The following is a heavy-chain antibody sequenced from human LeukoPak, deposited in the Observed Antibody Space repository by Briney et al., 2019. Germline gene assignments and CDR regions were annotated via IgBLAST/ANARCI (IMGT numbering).Heavy chain of an antibody. V-gene: IGHV5-51*01. CDR3: ARLEYSSSSEFDY. J-gene: IGHJ4*02. CDR1: GYTFTNYW. CDR2: IYPGDSDT. Sequence: GESLKISCKGSGYTFTNYWIGWVRQMPGKGLEFMGIIYPGDSDTRYSPSFQGQVTISVDKSINTAYLQWSSLKASDTAMYYCARLEYSSSSEFDYWGQGTLVTVSS. D-gene: IGHD6-6*01.